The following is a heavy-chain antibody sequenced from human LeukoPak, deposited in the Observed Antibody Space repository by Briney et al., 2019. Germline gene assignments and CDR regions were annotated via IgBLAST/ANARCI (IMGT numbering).Heavy chain of an antibody. V-gene: IGHV3-30*02. CDR3: AKDREGYCSSTSCSPD. CDR1: GFTFSSYG. Sequence: GESLRLSCAASGFTFSSYGMHWVRQAPGKGLEWVAFIRYDGSNKYYADSVKGRFTISRDNSKNTLYLQMNSLRAEDTAVYYCAKDREGYCSSTSCSPDWGQGTLVTVSS. D-gene: IGHD2-2*01. J-gene: IGHJ4*02. CDR2: IRYDGSNK.